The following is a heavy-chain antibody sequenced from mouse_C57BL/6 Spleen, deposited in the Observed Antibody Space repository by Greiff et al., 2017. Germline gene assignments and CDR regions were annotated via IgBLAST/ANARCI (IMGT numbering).Heavy chain of an antibody. V-gene: IGHV3-6*01. CDR2: ISYDGSN. D-gene: IGHD3-2*02. J-gene: IGHJ3*01. CDR1: GYSITSGYY. Sequence: EVKLMASGPGLVQPSQSLSLTCSVTGYSITSGYYWNWLRQFPGNKREWMGYISYDGSNNYNPSLKNRISITRDTSKNQFFLKLNSVTTEDTATYYCARAPTAQAPRCAYWGQGTLGTVSA. CDR3: ARAPTAQAPRCAY.